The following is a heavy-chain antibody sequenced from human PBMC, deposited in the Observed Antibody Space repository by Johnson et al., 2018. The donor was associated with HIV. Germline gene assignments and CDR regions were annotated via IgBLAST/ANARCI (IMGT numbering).Heavy chain of an antibody. Sequence: VQLVESGGGVVQPGGSLRLSCAGSGFSFSNAWMTWVRQAPGKGLEWVGRIKSKTDGGTTDYAAPVKGKFTISRDDSKNTLYLQMNSLKTEDTAVYYCTTLWGSPDAFDIWGQGTMVTVSS. V-gene: IGHV3-15*01. D-gene: IGHD3-16*01. CDR3: TTLWGSPDAFDI. CDR2: IKSKTDGGTT. CDR1: GFSFSNAW. J-gene: IGHJ3*02.